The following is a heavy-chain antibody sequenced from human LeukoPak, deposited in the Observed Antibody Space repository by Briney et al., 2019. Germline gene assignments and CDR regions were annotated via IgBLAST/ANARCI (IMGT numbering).Heavy chain of an antibody. CDR1: KFTFSNYE. Sequence: GGSLRLSCAASKFTFSNYEMNWFRQAPGKGLEGVAHISSSGGTIYYGDSVKGRFTISRDNAKNSLYLQMNSLRAEDTAVYYCASRAGSYGDAFDLWGRGTMVRVSS. D-gene: IGHD3-10*01. V-gene: IGHV3-48*03. CDR2: ISSSGGTI. J-gene: IGHJ3*01. CDR3: ASRAGSYGDAFDL.